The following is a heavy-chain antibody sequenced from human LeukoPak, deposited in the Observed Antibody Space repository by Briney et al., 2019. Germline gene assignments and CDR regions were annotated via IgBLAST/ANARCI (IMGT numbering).Heavy chain of an antibody. D-gene: IGHD3-16*01. J-gene: IGHJ4*02. Sequence: SVKVSCKASGFTSTNFAVQWVRQARGQRLEWIGWIIVGSGATKCAQDFQERVTITRDLSTSTPYMELRSLTSEDTAVYYCAADLSNPRMGASYLDSWGQGTLVTVSS. CDR2: IIVGSGAT. CDR3: AADLSNPRMGASYLDS. CDR1: GFTSTNFA. V-gene: IGHV1-58*01.